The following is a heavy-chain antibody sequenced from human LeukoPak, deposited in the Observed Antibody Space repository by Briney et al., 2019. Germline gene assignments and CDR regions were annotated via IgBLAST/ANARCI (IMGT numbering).Heavy chain of an antibody. Sequence: SETLSLTCTVSGYSISSGYYWGWIRQPPGKGLEWIGSGSTYYNPSLKSRVTISVDTSKNQFSLKLSSVTAADTAVYYCARLKGTVTTTYYYYYGMDVWGQGTTVTVSS. CDR1: GYSISSGYY. CDR2: SGST. J-gene: IGHJ6*02. V-gene: IGHV4-38-2*02. D-gene: IGHD4-17*01. CDR3: ARLKGTVTTTYYYYYGMDV.